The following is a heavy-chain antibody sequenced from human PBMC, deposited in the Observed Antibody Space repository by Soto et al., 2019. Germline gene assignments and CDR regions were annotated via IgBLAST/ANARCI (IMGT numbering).Heavy chain of an antibody. V-gene: IGHV4-4*02. CDR3: AKVRESRGPQPFDY. CDR2: IYHSGST. J-gene: IGHJ4*02. Sequence: QVQLQESGPGLVKPSGTLSLTCAVSGGSISSSNWWSWVRQPPGKGLEWIGEIYHSGSTNYNPSRXXXVXXSVDKSKTQFSLKLNSVTAADTAVYYCAKVRESRGPQPFDYWGQGTLVTVSS. CDR1: GGSISSSNW. D-gene: IGHD3-10*01.